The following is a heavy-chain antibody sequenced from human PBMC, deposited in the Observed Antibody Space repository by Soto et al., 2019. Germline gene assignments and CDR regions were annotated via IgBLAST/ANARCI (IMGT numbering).Heavy chain of an antibody. CDR3: ARARGCSGGSCYPTWYYYYMDV. CDR2: INHSGST. D-gene: IGHD2-15*01. Sequence: PSETLSLTCAVYGGSFSGYYWSWIRQPPGKGLEWIGEINHSGSTNYNPSLKSRVTISVDTSKNQFSLKLSSVTAADTAVYYCARARGCSGGSCYPTWYYYYMDVWGKGTTVTGSS. J-gene: IGHJ6*03. V-gene: IGHV4-34*01. CDR1: GGSFSGYY.